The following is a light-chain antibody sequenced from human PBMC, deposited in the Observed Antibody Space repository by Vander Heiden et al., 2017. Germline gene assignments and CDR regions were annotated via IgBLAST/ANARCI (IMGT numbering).Light chain of an antibody. Sequence: QSALTQPASVSRSPGQSSTISCTGTSSDGGGYNFVSWYRQHPGKAPKVIIYDVNNRPSGVSNRFSGSKSGNTASLTISGLQAEDEAHYYCHSYTSTSTLYVFGTGTKVTVL. J-gene: IGLJ1*01. CDR3: HSYTSTSTLYV. CDR1: SSDGGGYNF. V-gene: IGLV2-14*01. CDR2: DVN.